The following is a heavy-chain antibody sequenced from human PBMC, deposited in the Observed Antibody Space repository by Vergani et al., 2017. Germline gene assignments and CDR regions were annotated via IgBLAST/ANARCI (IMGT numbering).Heavy chain of an antibody. J-gene: IGHJ5*01. V-gene: IGHV3-74*03. CDR2: IKSDGSIT. CDR1: GFSFNSYW. D-gene: IGHD3-9*01. Sequence: EVQLLESGGGLVQPGGSLRLSCSASGFSFNSYWMHWVRQVPGKGLLWVSRIKSDGSITAYADSVKGRFTIFRDNAQNTLYLQMNSLRVEDTGVYYCARARCIETCYMSNWLDSWGQGTLVTVSS. CDR3: ARARCIETCYMSNWLDS.